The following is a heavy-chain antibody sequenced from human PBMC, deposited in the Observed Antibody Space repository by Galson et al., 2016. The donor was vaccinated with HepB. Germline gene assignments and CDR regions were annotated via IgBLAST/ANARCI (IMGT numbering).Heavy chain of an antibody. J-gene: IGHJ3*02. Sequence: SLRLSCAASGFTFSAYPMHWVRQAPGKGLVWIARIFSDGSDTMYADSVKGRFTISRDNAKNTLFLQMNNLRADDTSVYYCGRGSKYGFDMWGQGTMVTVSS. CDR2: IFSDGSDT. CDR1: GFTFSAYP. CDR3: GRGSKYGFDM. D-gene: IGHD2/OR15-2a*01. V-gene: IGHV3-74*03.